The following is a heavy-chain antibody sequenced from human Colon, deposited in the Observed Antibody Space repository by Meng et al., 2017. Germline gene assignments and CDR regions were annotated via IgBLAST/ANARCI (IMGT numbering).Heavy chain of an antibody. J-gene: IGHJ4*02. D-gene: IGHD3-10*01. Sequence: GPGPGRGKPSGTLSLTCAVSGRSSSSNYGWTWVRQPPGKGLEWIGEINHSGSTSYVPSLKSRITISVDKSNNLLSLKLNSVTAADTAMYYCARRNTRNSGGGNNYWGQGTLVTVSS. CDR1: GRSSSSNYG. V-gene: IGHV4-4*02. CDR2: INHSGST. CDR3: ARRNTRNSGGGNNY.